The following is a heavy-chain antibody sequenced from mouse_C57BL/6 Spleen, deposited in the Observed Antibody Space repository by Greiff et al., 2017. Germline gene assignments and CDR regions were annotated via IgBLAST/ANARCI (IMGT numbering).Heavy chain of an antibody. CDR2: IDPEDGET. D-gene: IGHD1-1*02. V-gene: IGHV14-2*01. CDR3: ARWDYGLDY. J-gene: IGHJ2*01. CDR1: GFNIKDYY. Sequence: VQLKESGAELVKPGASVKLSCTASGFNIKDYYMHWVKQRTEQGLEWIGRIDPEDGETKYDPKFQGKATITADTSSNTASLQLSSLTSEDTAVYYCARWDYGLDYWGQGTTLTVSS.